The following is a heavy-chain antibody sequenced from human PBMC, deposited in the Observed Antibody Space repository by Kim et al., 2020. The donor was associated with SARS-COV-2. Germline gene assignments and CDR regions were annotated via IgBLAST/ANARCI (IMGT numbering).Heavy chain of an antibody. D-gene: IGHD2-2*01. CDR1: GYTFTSYG. J-gene: IGHJ6*02. CDR3: ARDPRLCCSSTSCYPCESVSYYYYGMDV. CDR2: ISAYNGNT. Sequence: ASVKVSCKASGYTFTSYGISWVRQAPGQGLEWMGWISAYNGNTNYAQKLQGRVTMTTDTSTSTAYMELRSLRSDDTAVYYCARDPRLCCSSTSCYPCESVSYYYYGMDVWGQGTTVTVSS. V-gene: IGHV1-18*01.